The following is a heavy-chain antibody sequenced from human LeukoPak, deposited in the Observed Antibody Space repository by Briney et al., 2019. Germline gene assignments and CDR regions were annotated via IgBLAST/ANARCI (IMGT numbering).Heavy chain of an antibody. CDR2: IYPGDSDT. J-gene: IGHJ4*02. CDR3: ARQDNWNALDY. Sequence: GESLKISCKGSGYSFTSYWIGWVRQIPGKGLEWMGIIYPGDSDTRYTPSFQGQVTISANKSISTAYLQWSSLKASDTAMYYCARQDNWNALDYWGQGTLVTVSS. D-gene: IGHD1-1*01. CDR1: GYSFTSYW. V-gene: IGHV5-51*01.